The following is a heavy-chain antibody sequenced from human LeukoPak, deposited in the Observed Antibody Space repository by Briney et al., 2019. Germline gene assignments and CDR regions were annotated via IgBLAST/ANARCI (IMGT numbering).Heavy chain of an antibody. J-gene: IGHJ4*02. Sequence: GGSLRLSCAASGFSFSTYSMNWIRQAPGKGLEWVAFIRNDGSNEYYADSVKGRFTISRDNSKNTLYLQMNSLRGEDTAVYYCAKDGGNYFDYWGQGTLVTVSS. D-gene: IGHD3-3*01. CDR3: AKDGGNYFDY. CDR2: IRNDGSNE. V-gene: IGHV3-30*02. CDR1: GFSFSTYS.